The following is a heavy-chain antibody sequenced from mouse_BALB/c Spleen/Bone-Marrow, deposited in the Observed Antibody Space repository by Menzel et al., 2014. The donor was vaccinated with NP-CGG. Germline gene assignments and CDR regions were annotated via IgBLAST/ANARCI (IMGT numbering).Heavy chain of an antibody. Sequence: VQLKQSGAELVRPGALVKLSCKASGFNIKDYYMHWVKRRPEQGLEWIGWIDPGNGNTIYDPKFQGKASITADTSSNTAYLQLSSLTSEDTAVYYCVAYYRYEYYFDYWGQGTTLTVSS. J-gene: IGHJ2*01. CDR3: VAYYRYEYYFDY. CDR1: GFNIKDYY. D-gene: IGHD2-14*01. CDR2: IDPGNGNT. V-gene: IGHV14-1*02.